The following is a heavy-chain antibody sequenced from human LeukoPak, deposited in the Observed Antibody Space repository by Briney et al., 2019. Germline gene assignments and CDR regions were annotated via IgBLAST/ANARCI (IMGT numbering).Heavy chain of an antibody. D-gene: IGHD3-3*01. CDR3: ASESVFGVVIIRPDP. CDR2: IYYSGST. Sequence: SETLSLTCTVSGGSISSSSYYWGWIRQPPGKGLEWIGSIYYSGSTYYNPSLKSRVTISVDTSKNQFSLKLSSVTAADTAVYYCASESVFGVVIIRPDPWGQGTLVTVSS. V-gene: IGHV4-39*07. CDR1: GGSISSSSYY. J-gene: IGHJ5*02.